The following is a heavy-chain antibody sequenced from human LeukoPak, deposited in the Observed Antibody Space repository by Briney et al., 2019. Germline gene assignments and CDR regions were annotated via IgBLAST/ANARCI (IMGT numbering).Heavy chain of an antibody. D-gene: IGHD2-21*01. J-gene: IGHJ4*02. V-gene: IGHV3-23*01. Sequence: GGSLRLSCAASGFTFTNYAMSWVRPAPGKGLEWVSRLSDSGDSTFYADSVKGRFTVSRDNSKNTLYLQMNSLGAEDTAIYYCAKDQYCGDGTCYLDYWGQGTLVTVSS. CDR3: AKDQYCGDGTCYLDY. CDR1: GFTFTNYA. CDR2: LSDSGDST.